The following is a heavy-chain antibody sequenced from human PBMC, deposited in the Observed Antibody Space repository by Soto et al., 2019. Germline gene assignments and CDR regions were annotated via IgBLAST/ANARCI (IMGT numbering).Heavy chain of an antibody. CDR2: IKVDSGYT. Sequence: QLQLVQSAAEVKKPGASVRVSCKAYGYPFIKYGISWIRQAPEQGLEWMGWIKVDSGYTNYAQKFQGRVTMTADTSSDTAFMELRSLRLDDTAVYFCATSYDTGIDPWGQGTLVCVSS. V-gene: IGHV1-18*04. J-gene: IGHJ5*02. CDR1: GYPFIKYG. CDR3: ATSYDTGIDP. D-gene: IGHD3-9*01.